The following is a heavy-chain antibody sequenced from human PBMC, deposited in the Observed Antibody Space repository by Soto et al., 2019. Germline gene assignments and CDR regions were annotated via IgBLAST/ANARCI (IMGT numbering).Heavy chain of an antibody. Sequence: GGSLRLSCAASGFTFISYGMHWVRQAPGKGLEWVAIIWYDGINKFYADSVKGRFTISRDNSKNTLYLQMNSLRAEDTAVYYCATGPQDLDYWGQGTLVTVSS. V-gene: IGHV3-33*01. CDR2: IWYDGINK. J-gene: IGHJ4*02. CDR3: ATGPQDLDY. CDR1: GFTFISYG.